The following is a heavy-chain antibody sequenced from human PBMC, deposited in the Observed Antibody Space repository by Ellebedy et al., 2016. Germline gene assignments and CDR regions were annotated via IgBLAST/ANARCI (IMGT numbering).Heavy chain of an antibody. Sequence: GESLKISCAASGFTFKTYAMSWVLQAPGEGLEWVSTLSGSGPKTYYADSVQGRFTISRDNSKSTLYLQMNSLRAEDTAVYYCAKHETDGDYYFDLWGRGTLVTVSS. J-gene: IGHJ2*01. CDR3: AKHETDGDYYFDL. CDR2: LSGSGPKT. CDR1: GFTFKTYA. D-gene: IGHD2-21*01. V-gene: IGHV3-23*01.